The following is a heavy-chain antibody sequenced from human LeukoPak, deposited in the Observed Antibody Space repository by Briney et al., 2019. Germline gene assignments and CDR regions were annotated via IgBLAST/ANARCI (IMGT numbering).Heavy chain of an antibody. CDR3: ARGMSGIAARRGSHWFDP. CDR2: IIPIFGTA. D-gene: IGHD6-6*01. Sequence: SVKVPCKASGGTFSSYAISWVRQAPGQGLEWMGGIIPIFGTANYAQKFQGRVTITTDESTSTAYMELSSLRSEDTAVYYCARGMSGIAARRGSHWFDPWGQGTLVTASS. V-gene: IGHV1-69*05. J-gene: IGHJ5*02. CDR1: GGTFSSYA.